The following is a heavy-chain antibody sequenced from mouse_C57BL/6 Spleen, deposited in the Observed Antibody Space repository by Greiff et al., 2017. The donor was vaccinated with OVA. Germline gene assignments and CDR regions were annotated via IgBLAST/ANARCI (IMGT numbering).Heavy chain of an antibody. CDR3: ARDSLAYYSNYEFAY. CDR1: GFTFSSYA. Sequence: EVQRVESGGGLVKPGGSLKLSCAASGFTFSSYAMSWVRQTPEKRLEWVATISDGGSYTYYPDNVKGRFTISRDNAKNNLYLQMSHLKSEDTAMYYCARDSLAYYSNYEFAYWGQGTLVTVSA. V-gene: IGHV5-4*01. J-gene: IGHJ3*01. D-gene: IGHD2-5*01. CDR2: ISDGGSYT.